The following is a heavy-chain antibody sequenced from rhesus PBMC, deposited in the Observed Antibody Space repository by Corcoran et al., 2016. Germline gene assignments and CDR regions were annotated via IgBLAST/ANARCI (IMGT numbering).Heavy chain of an antibody. CDR3: ARHRPIAAADY. CDR2: LTYSGST. CDR1: GGSISSGYYY. Sequence: QVQLQESGPGLVKPSETLSLTCAVSGGSISSGYYYWSLIRQPPGKGMEWIGYLTYSGSTSYNPSFMMRVTISRYTSKIQFSLKLSSVTAADTAVYYCARHRPIAAADYWGQGVLVTVSS. D-gene: IGHD6-25*01. V-gene: IGHV4-122*02. J-gene: IGHJ4*01.